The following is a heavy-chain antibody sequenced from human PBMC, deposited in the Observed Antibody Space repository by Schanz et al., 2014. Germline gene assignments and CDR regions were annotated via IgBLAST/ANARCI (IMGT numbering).Heavy chain of an antibody. CDR1: GLTFTSAW. D-gene: IGHD3-22*01. Sequence: EVQLLESGGGLIQPGGSLRLSCATSGLTFTSAWMSWVRQAPGRGLEWVSSISTSGTYMYIADPLKGRLTISRDDAKNSLYLQMNSLRAEDTAVYYCARPPHDSSGYYPFDYWGQGTLXTVSS. CDR3: ARPPHDSSGYYPFDY. J-gene: IGHJ4*02. CDR2: ISTSGTYM. V-gene: IGHV3-21*04.